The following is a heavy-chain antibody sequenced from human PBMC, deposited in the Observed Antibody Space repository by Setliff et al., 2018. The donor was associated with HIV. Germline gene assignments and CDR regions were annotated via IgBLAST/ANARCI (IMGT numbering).Heavy chain of an antibody. Sequence: WASVKVSCKASGGTFSSYAISWVRQAPGQGLEWMGGIIPIFGTANYAQKFQGGVTMTKDTSTGTAYMELSSLRSDDTAGYYCATDRTQTGISLVRGRLTDPARFPLDYWGQGTLFTVSS. CDR2: IIPIFGTA. D-gene: IGHD3-10*01. CDR3: ATDRTQTGISLVRGRLTDPARFPLDY. J-gene: IGHJ4*02. CDR1: GGTFSSYA. V-gene: IGHV1-69*05.